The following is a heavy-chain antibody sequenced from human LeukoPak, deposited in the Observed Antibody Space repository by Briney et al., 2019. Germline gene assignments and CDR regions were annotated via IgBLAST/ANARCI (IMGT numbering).Heavy chain of an antibody. CDR2: ISGSGGST. Sequence: PXGSLRLSCAASGFTFSSYAMSWVRQAPGKGLEWVSAISGSGGSTYYADSVKGRFTISRDNSKNTLYLQMNSLRAEDTAVYYCAKGSVGVKYYYDSSGFYYFDYWGQGTLVTVSS. CDR3: AKGSVGVKYYYDSSGFYYFDY. D-gene: IGHD3-22*01. J-gene: IGHJ4*02. V-gene: IGHV3-23*01. CDR1: GFTFSSYA.